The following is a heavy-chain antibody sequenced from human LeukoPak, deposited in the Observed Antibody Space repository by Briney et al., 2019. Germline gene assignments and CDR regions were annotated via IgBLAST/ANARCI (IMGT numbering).Heavy chain of an antibody. CDR1: GYTFTSYG. CDR3: ATLKGYYYGSEPLDY. CDR2: ISAYNGNT. J-gene: IGHJ4*02. V-gene: IGHV1-18*01. Sequence: GASVKVSCKASGYTFTSYGISWVRQAPGQGLEWMGWISAYNGNTNYAQKLQGRVTMTTDTSTSTAYMELRSLRSDDTAVYYCATLKGYYYGSEPLDYWGQGTLVTVSS. D-gene: IGHD3-10*01.